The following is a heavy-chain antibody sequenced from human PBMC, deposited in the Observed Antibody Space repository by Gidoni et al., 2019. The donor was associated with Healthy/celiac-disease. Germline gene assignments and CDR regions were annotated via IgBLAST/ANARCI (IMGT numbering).Heavy chain of an antibody. J-gene: IGHJ6*03. Sequence: QVQLVQSGAEVKKPGSSVKVSCKASGGTFSSYAISWVRQAPGQGLEWMGGIIPIFGTANYAQKFQGRVTITADESTSTAYMELSSLRSEDTAVYYCARAHSGYDPRGGEDYYYYMDVWGKGTTVTVSS. CDR3: ARAHSGYDPRGGEDYYYYMDV. CDR1: GGTFSSYA. V-gene: IGHV1-69*01. CDR2: IIPIFGTA. D-gene: IGHD5-12*01.